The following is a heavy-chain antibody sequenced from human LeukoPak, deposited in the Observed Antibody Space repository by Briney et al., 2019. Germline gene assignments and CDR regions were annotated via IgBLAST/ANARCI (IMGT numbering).Heavy chain of an antibody. CDR3: ARDRGVGSRYHFFDY. D-gene: IGHD6-13*01. J-gene: IGHJ4*02. CDR2: IYSGGST. Sequence: GGSLRLSCAASGFTVSSNYMSWVRQAPGKGLEWVSVIYSGGSTYYADSVKGRFTISRDNSKNTLYLQMNSLRAEDTAVYYCARDRGVGSRYHFFDYWGQGTLVTVSS. V-gene: IGHV3-66*01. CDR1: GFTVSSNY.